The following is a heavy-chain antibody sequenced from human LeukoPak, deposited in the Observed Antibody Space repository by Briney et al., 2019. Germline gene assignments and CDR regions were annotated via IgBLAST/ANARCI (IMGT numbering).Heavy chain of an antibody. CDR3: ARDDSKRGYTY. J-gene: IGHJ4*02. V-gene: IGHV1-46*01. Sequence: ASVKVSCKASGYTFTSYYMHWVRQAPGQGLEWMGIINPSGDSTSYAQKFQGRVTMTRDTSTSTVYMELSSLRSEDTAVYYCARDDSKRGYTYWGQGTLVTVSS. CDR1: GYTFTSYY. CDR2: INPSGDST. D-gene: IGHD5-18*01.